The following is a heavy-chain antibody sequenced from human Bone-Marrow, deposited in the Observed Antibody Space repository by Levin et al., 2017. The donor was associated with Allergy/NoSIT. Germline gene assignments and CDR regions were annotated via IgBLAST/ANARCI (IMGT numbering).Heavy chain of an antibody. CDR3: ARGLDYSGLP. J-gene: IGHJ5*02. V-gene: IGHV3-21*01. CDR2: ITSSSSYI. Sequence: GGSLRLSCAASGFTFSTYSMNWVRQAPGKGLDWVSSITSSSSYIYYADPVKGRFTISRDNAKNSLFLQMNSLGVEDAAVYYWARGLDYSGLPWGQGTLVTVSS. D-gene: IGHD5-12*01. CDR1: GFTFSTYS.